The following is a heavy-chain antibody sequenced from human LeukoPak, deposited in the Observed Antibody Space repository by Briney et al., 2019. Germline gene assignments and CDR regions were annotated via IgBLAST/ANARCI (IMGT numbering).Heavy chain of an antibody. V-gene: IGHV4-34*01. CDR3: ARELRYCSSTTCYTTPFDY. Sequence: SETLSLTCAVYGGSFSGYYWSWIRQPPGKGLEWIGEINDSGGTNYNPSLKNRVTISVDTSKNQFSLKLSSVTAADTAVYYCARELRYCSSTTCYTTPFDYWGQGTLVTVSS. CDR1: GGSFSGYY. CDR2: INDSGGT. D-gene: IGHD2-2*02. J-gene: IGHJ4*02.